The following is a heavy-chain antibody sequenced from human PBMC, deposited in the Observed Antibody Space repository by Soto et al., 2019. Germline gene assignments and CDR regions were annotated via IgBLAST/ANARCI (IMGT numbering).Heavy chain of an antibody. CDR3: AKDRDGAAAGPTKFYGMDV. V-gene: IGHV3-23*01. J-gene: IGHJ6*02. Sequence: EVQLLESGGGLVQPGGSLRLSCAASGFTFSSYAMSWVRQAPGKGLEWVSVISGSGDSTYYADSVRGRFTISRDNSKNTLYLQMSSRRAEDTAVYYCAKDRDGAAAGPTKFYGMDVWGQRTTVTVSS. CDR2: ISGSGDST. D-gene: IGHD6-13*01. CDR1: GFTFSSYA.